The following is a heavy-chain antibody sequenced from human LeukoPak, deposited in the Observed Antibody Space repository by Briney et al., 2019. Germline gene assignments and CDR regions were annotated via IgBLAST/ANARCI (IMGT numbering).Heavy chain of an antibody. V-gene: IGHV5-51*01. J-gene: IGHJ6*03. Sequence: GESLKISCKGSGYSFTSYWIGWVRQMPGKGLEWMGIIYPGDSDTRYSPSFQGQVTISADRSISTAYLQWSSLKASDTAMYYCARDSRAAATFYYYYYMDVWGKGTTVTVSS. CDR2: IYPGDSDT. CDR1: GYSFTSYW. CDR3: ARDSRAAATFYYYYYMDV. D-gene: IGHD2-15*01.